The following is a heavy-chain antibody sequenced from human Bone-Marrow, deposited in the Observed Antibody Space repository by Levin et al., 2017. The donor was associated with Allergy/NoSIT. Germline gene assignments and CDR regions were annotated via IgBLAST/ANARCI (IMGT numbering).Heavy chain of an antibody. CDR3: ARDRHCISNTCYGA. D-gene: IGHD2/OR15-2a*01. V-gene: IGHV3-53*01. CDR2: IYSGGGV. J-gene: IGHJ5*02. CDR1: GFTVSNNF. Sequence: GASVKVSCAVSGFTVSNNFMIWYRQAPGKGLEWVSLIYSGGGVYYADSVKGRFTISRDSSKNTLYLQMNSLRAEDTAVYYCARDRHCISNTCYGAWGQGTLVTVSS.